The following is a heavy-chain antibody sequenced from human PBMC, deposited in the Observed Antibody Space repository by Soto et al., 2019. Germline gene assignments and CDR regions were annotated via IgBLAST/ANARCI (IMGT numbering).Heavy chain of an antibody. J-gene: IGHJ5*02. V-gene: IGHV1-18*04. Sequence: QIQLVQSGAEVNRPGASVRVSCKASGYPFMNYGISWVRQAAGQGLEWMGWISSYNESTDYAQTLQGRVTMTTDPSTNTAYMELRSLRSDDTAVYYCVRDQGGDWFDPWGQGTLVTVSS. CDR1: GYPFMNYG. D-gene: IGHD1-26*01. CDR3: VRDQGGDWFDP. CDR2: ISSYNEST.